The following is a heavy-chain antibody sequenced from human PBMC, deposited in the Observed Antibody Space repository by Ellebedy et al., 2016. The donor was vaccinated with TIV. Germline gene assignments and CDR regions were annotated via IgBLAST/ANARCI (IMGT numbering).Heavy chain of an antibody. Sequence: PGGSLRLSCAASGFTFSSYGMHWVRQAPGKGLEWVAVIWYDGSNKYYADSVKGRFTISRDASNNTLYLQMDSLRAEDTAIYFCAKGTDFTRSDRYPYHFDSWGQGTLVRVSS. CDR3: AKGTDFTRSDRYPYHFDS. CDR2: IWYDGSNK. D-gene: IGHD3-16*02. CDR1: GFTFSSYG. V-gene: IGHV3-33*06. J-gene: IGHJ4*02.